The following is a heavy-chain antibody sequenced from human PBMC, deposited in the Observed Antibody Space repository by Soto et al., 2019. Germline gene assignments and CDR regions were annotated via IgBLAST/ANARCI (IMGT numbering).Heavy chain of an antibody. CDR1: GFTFDDYA. CDR3: AKGLLAYCGGDCYPSDPHYYYYGMDV. Sequence: EVQLVESGGVVVQPGGSLRLSCAASGFTFDDYAMHWVRQAPGKGLEWVSLISWDGGSTYYADSVKGRFTISRDNSKNSLYLQMNSLRAEDTALYYYAKGLLAYCGGDCYPSDPHYYYYGMDVWGQGTTVTVSS. V-gene: IGHV3-43D*04. D-gene: IGHD2-21*02. CDR2: ISWDGGST. J-gene: IGHJ6*02.